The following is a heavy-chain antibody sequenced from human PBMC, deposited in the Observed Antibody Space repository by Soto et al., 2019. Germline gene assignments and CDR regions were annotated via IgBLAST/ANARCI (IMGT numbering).Heavy chain of an antibody. CDR3: AKGGSSNKHGPGTYYTDL. V-gene: IGHV3-30*18. CDR2: VSSDGRND. Sequence: GWSLRLSCTASGFSLKSFDMHWVRQAPGKGLEWVGVVSSDGRNDYYADSVKGRFSISRDHSMVHLQMNSLRSEDTAFYFCAKGGSSNKHGPGTYYTDLWGQGTLVTVYS. J-gene: IGHJ5*02. D-gene: IGHD3-10*01. CDR1: GFSLKSFD.